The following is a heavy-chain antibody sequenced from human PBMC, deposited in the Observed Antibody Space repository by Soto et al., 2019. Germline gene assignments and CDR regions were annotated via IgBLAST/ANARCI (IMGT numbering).Heavy chain of an antibody. J-gene: IGHJ6*02. Sequence: SETLSLTCTVSGASISSGDYFWSWIRQSPGKGLEWIGYIYDSGSSYYNPSLKSRVTMSVDTSKNQFSLKLSSVTAADTAVYYCARMDYGPAYGMDVWGQGTTVTVSS. CDR1: GASISSGDYF. V-gene: IGHV4-30-4*01. D-gene: IGHD4-17*01. CDR3: ARMDYGPAYGMDV. CDR2: IYDSGSS.